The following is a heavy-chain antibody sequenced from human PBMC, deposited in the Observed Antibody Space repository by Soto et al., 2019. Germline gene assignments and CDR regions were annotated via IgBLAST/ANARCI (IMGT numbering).Heavy chain of an antibody. V-gene: IGHV3-48*03. Sequence: XGALILSCLAAGFDFRSYEMNWVRQAPGKGLEWVSNIRANDESIYYADSVKGRVSVSRDNAKNSLFLEMNSLRVDDTAVYYCARETLRDAIDIWGQGTMVTVS. CDR2: IRANDESI. CDR3: ARETLRDAIDI. CDR1: GFDFRSYE. J-gene: IGHJ3*02.